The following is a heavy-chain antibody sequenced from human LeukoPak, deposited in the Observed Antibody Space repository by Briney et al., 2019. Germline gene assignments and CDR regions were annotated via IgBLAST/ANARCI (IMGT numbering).Heavy chain of an antibody. CDR2: INPDGSIT. J-gene: IGHJ4*02. V-gene: IGHV3-74*01. Sequence: GGSLRLSCTASGFTFSNYWMHWVRQAPGKGLVWVSRINPDGSITSHADSVKGRFTISRDNAKNTVYLQMNSLRAEDTAVYYCARGVGGDCDYWGQGTLVTVSS. CDR3: ARGVGGDCDY. CDR1: GFTFSNYW. D-gene: IGHD2-21*01.